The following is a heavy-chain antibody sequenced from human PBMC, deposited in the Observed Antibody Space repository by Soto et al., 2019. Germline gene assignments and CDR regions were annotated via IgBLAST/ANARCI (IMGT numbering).Heavy chain of an antibody. CDR2: IRQDGGEK. J-gene: IGHJ4*02. D-gene: IGHD2-2*01. CDR3: ARTTSPSRNTYFDY. V-gene: IGHV3-7*04. CDR1: GFTFNNYW. Sequence: PGGSLRLSCVASGFTFNNYWMSWVRQAPGKGLEWVANIRQDGGEKDYVDAVKGRFSISRDNAKNSLFLQMNSLRAEDTAVYYCARTTSPSRNTYFDYWGQGTVVTVSS.